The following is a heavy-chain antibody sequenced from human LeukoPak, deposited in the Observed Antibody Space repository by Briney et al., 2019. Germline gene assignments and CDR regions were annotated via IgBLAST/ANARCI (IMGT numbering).Heavy chain of an antibody. Sequence: GGSLRLSCAASGFTFSSYGMHWVRQAPGKGLERVASMKPDGSESWYVDSVKGRFTISRDNSKNSLYLQLTSLRAEDTALYYCARDRGRNSFDYWGQGTLVSVSS. J-gene: IGHJ4*02. CDR2: MKPDGSES. D-gene: IGHD1-14*01. CDR1: GFTFSSYG. V-gene: IGHV3-7*01. CDR3: ARDRGRNSFDY.